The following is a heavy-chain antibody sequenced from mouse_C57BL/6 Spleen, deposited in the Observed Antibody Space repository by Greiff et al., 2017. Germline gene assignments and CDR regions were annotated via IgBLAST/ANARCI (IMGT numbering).Heavy chain of an antibody. J-gene: IGHJ3*01. CDR1: GYTFTSYW. V-gene: IGHV1-53*01. D-gene: IGHD2-2*01. Sequence: VQLQQSGTELVKPGASVKLSCKASGYTFTSYWMHWVKQRPGQGLEWIGNINPSNGGTNYNEKFKSKATLTVDKSSSTAYMQLSSLTSEDSAVYYCARWAMVTTGGFAYWGQGTLVTVSA. CDR3: ARWAMVTTGGFAY. CDR2: INPSNGGT.